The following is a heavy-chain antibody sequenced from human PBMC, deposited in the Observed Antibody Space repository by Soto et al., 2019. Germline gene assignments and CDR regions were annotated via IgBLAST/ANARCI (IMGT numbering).Heavy chain of an antibody. CDR1: GGTFTNFA. D-gene: IGHD4-17*01. CDR3: ARGSPTTVTTWFDP. V-gene: IGHV1-69*01. Sequence: QVQLVQSGAEVKKPGSSVKVSCKASGGTFTNFAISWVRQAPGQGLEWMGGIIPVFGKAKYAQRFQGRVKFTADESTSTAYMEVHSLTSDDTAVYYCARGSPTTVTTWFDPWGQGTLVTVSS. CDR2: IIPVFGKA. J-gene: IGHJ5*02.